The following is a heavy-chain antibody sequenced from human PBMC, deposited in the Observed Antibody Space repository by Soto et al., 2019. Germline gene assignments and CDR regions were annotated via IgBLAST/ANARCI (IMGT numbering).Heavy chain of an antibody. J-gene: IGHJ5*02. V-gene: IGHV4-39*02. Sequence: SEPLSLTCTVSGGSISSSSYCWGWIRQPPGKGLEWIGSIYYSGSTYYNPSLKSRVTISVDTSKNQFSLKLSSVTAADTAVYYCARDGVYNWFDPWGQGTLVTVSS. D-gene: IGHD6-6*01. CDR2: IYYSGST. CDR3: ARDGVYNWFDP. CDR1: GGSISSSSYC.